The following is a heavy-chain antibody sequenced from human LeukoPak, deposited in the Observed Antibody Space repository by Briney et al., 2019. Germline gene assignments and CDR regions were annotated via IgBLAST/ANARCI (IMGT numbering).Heavy chain of an antibody. Sequence: SGPTLVKPTQTLTLTCDFSGFSLTSVGVGVGWIRQPPGKALELVALVYWDDDKVYSPSLKSRLTITKDTSRNQVVLTMTDMDPVDTATYYCAHRLGSGYCSAGPCYSRFSRFDFWGPGILVTVSS. CDR3: AHRLGSGYCSAGPCYSRFSRFDF. V-gene: IGHV2-5*02. J-gene: IGHJ4*02. CDR2: VYWDDDK. CDR1: GFSLTSVGVG. D-gene: IGHD2-15*01.